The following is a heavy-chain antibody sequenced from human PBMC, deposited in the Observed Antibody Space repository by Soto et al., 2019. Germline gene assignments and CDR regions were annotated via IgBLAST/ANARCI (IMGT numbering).Heavy chain of an antibody. D-gene: IGHD3-16*01. CDR1: GGSFSGYY. Sequence: QVQLPQWGAGLLKPSETLSLTCAVYGGSFSGYYWSWIRQPPGKGLEWIGEINHSGSTNYNPSLKSRVTISVDTSKNQFSLKLSSVTAADTAVYYCARGKLYVWGVSPWGQGTLVTVSS. CDR3: ARGKLYVWGVSP. J-gene: IGHJ5*02. CDR2: INHSGST. V-gene: IGHV4-34*01.